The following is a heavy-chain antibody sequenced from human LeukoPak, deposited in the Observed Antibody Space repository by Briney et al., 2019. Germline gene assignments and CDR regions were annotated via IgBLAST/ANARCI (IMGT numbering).Heavy chain of an antibody. J-gene: IGHJ5*02. Sequence: SETLSLTCAVYGGSFSGYYWSWIRQPPGKGLEWIGEINHSGSTNYNPSLKSRVTISVDTSKNQFSLKLSSVTAADTAVYYCARQSHGDDYESNWFDPWGQGTLVTVSS. D-gene: IGHD4-17*01. CDR1: GGSFSGYY. CDR3: ARQSHGDDYESNWFDP. V-gene: IGHV4-34*01. CDR2: INHSGST.